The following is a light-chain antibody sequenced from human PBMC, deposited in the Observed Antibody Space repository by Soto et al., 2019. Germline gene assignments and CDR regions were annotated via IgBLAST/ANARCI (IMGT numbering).Light chain of an antibody. CDR3: PQSYSTPPT. CDR2: AAS. J-gene: IGKJ2*01. Sequence: DIQMTQSPSSLSASVGDRVTITCRASQSISSYLNWYQQKPGKAPKLLIYAASSLQSGVSSRFSGSGSGTDFTLTISSLQPEDFATYYCPQSYSTPPTFGQGTKLEIK. V-gene: IGKV1-39*01. CDR1: QSISSY.